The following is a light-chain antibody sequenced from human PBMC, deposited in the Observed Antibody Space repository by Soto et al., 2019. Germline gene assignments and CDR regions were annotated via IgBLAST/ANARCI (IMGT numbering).Light chain of an antibody. CDR3: QSYDSSLSGYV. Sequence: QSVLTQPPSVSGAPGQRVTISCTGSSSNIGAGYDVHWYQQLPGTAPKLLIYGNSNRPSGVPDRFSGSKSGTSASLAITGLQAEDEADYYCQSYDSSLSGYVFGTGTEV. CDR2: GNS. V-gene: IGLV1-40*01. J-gene: IGLJ1*01. CDR1: SSNIGAGYD.